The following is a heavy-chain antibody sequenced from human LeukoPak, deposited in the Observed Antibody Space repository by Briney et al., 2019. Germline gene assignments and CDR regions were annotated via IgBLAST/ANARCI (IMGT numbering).Heavy chain of an antibody. V-gene: IGHV4-61*01. CDR3: ARVFSYPLRAPFDP. J-gene: IGHJ5*02. CDR2: IFYSGST. CDR1: GYSISSGYY. Sequence: SETLSLTCTVSGYSISSGYYWSWIRQPPGKGLEWIGYIFYSGSTNYNPSLKSRATISVDTSKNQFPLKLSSVTAADTAVYYCARVFSYPLRAPFDPWGQGTLVTVSS. D-gene: IGHD3-3*01.